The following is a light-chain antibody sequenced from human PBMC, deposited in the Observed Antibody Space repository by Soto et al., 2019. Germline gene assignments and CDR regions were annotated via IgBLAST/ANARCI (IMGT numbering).Light chain of an antibody. CDR3: SSYTSSSTDVV. CDR2: EVS. Sequence: QSRLNQPSSVCGSPGQSITISCTGTSSDVGGYNYVSWYQQHPGKAPKLMIYEVSNRPSGVSNRFSGSKSGNKASLTISGLQAEDEADYYCSSYTSSSTDVVFGGGTKVTVL. CDR1: SSDVGGYNY. V-gene: IGLV2-14*01. J-gene: IGLJ2*01.